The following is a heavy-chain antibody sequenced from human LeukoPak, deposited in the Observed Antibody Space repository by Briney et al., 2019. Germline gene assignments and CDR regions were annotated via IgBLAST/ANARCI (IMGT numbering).Heavy chain of an antibody. Sequence: SQTLSLTCNVSGGSISSGSYYWSWIRQPAGKGLEWIGRIYTSETTNYNPSLKSRVTISVDTSKNQFSLKLKSVTAADTAVYYFARDMEYSSSHWSQGTVVTVSS. CDR1: GGSISSGSYY. J-gene: IGHJ4*02. D-gene: IGHD6-13*01. CDR3: ARDMEYSSSH. CDR2: IYTSETT. V-gene: IGHV4-61*02.